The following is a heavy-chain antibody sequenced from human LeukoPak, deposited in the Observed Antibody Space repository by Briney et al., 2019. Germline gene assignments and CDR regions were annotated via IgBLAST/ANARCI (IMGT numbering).Heavy chain of an antibody. CDR1: GYTFTGYY. CDR3: ATLYGDYVTSDY. V-gene: IGHV1-2*02. D-gene: IGHD4-17*01. CDR2: INPNSGGT. Sequence: GASVKVSCKASGYTFTGYYMHWVRQAPGQGLEWMGWINPNSGGTNYAQKFQGRVTMTRDTSISTAYMELSRLTSDDTAVYYCATLYGDYVTSDYWGQGTLVTVSS. J-gene: IGHJ4*02.